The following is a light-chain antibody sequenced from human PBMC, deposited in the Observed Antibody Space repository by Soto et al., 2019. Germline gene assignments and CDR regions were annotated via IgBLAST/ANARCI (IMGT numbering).Light chain of an antibody. CDR1: SNDVGGYNY. CDR3: SSYAGSNIL. Sequence: QSALTQPPSASGSPGQSVTISCTGTSNDVGGYNYVSWYQQHPGTAPKLMIYEVSKRPSGVPDRFSGSKSDNTASLTVSGLQAEDEADYYCSSYAGSNILFGGGTKVTVL. V-gene: IGLV2-8*01. J-gene: IGLJ2*01. CDR2: EVS.